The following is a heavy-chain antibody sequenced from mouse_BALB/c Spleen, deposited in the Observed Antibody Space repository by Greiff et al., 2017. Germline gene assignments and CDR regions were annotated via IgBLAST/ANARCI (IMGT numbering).Heavy chain of an antibody. V-gene: IGHV1-54*01. CDR1: GYAFTNYL. CDR2: INPGSGGT. D-gene: IGHD2-4*01. J-gene: IGHJ3*01. CDR3: ARSSITTRAWFAY. Sequence: VQLQQSGAELVRPGTSVKVSCKASGYAFTNYLIEWVKQRPGQGLEWIGVINPGSGGTNYNEKFKGKATLTADKSSSTAYMHLSSLTSDDSAVYFCARSSITTRAWFAYWGQGTLVTVSA.